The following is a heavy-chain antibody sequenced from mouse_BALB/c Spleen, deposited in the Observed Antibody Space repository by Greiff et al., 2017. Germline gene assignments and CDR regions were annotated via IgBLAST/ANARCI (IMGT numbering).Heavy chain of an antibody. V-gene: IGHV5-17*02. D-gene: IGHD2-10*02. Sequence: EVQLVESGGGLVQPGGSRKLSCAASGFTFSSFGMHWVRQAPEKGLEWVAYISSGSSTIYYADTVKGRFTISRDNPKNTLFLQMTSLRSEDTAMYYCARKEYGNWYFDVWGAGTTVTVSS. CDR1: GFTFSSFG. CDR3: ARKEYGNWYFDV. J-gene: IGHJ1*01. CDR2: ISSGSSTI.